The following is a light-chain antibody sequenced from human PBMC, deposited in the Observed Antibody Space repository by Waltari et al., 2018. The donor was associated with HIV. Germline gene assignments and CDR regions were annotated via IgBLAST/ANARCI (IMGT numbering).Light chain of an antibody. CDR2: HNN. Sequence: QSVLTQPPSVSGAPGQKVTVSCAGILADRDVHWYQHLPGTAPKLLISHNNIRPSGVPDRFSASKSGTSASLAITGLQAEDEGDYYCQSYGDPLSGRRVFGTGTKVTVL. CDR3: QSYGDPLSGRRV. CDR1: ILADRD. V-gene: IGLV1-40*01. J-gene: IGLJ1*01.